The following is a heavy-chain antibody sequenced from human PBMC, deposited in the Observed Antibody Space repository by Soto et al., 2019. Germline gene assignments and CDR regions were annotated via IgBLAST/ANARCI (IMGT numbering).Heavy chain of an antibody. CDR1: GGTFSSYA. J-gene: IGHJ6*02. D-gene: IGHD2-15*01. Sequence: SVKVSCKASGGTFSSYAISWVRQAPGQGLERMGGIIPIFGTANYAQKFQGRVTITADESTSTAYMELSSLRSEDTAVYYCARGDIVVVVAAIVEFTPLYGMDVWGQGTTVT. V-gene: IGHV1-69*13. CDR3: ARGDIVVVVAAIVEFTPLYGMDV. CDR2: IIPIFGTA.